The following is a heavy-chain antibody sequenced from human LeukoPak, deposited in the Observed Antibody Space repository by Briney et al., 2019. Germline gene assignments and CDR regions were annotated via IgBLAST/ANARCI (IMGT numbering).Heavy chain of an antibody. J-gene: IGHJ4*02. D-gene: IGHD2/OR15-2a*01. V-gene: IGHV4-4*02. Sequence: PSETLSLTCALSGGSISSSNWWSWVRQPPGKGLEWIGSTFYSGSAYYNPSLKSRVTISVDMSKNQFSLKLRSVTAADTAVYYCVTQILLCHYFWGQGTLVTVSS. CDR2: TFYSGSA. CDR1: GGSISSSNW. CDR3: VTQILLCHYF.